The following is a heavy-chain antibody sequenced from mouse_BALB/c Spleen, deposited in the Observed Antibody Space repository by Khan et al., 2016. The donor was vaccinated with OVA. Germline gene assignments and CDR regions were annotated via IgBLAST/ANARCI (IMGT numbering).Heavy chain of an antibody. CDR3: TRRGAARATLWFAY. D-gene: IGHD3-1*01. V-gene: IGHV1S81*02. CDR2: LNPSNVGT. Sequence: QVQLQQSGAELVKPGASVKLSCKASGYTFTSYYMYWLKQRPGQGLEWIGELNPSNVGTNSTEKFKSKATLTVDKSSSTAYMQLSSLTSEDSARSDCTRRGAARATLWFAYGGQGTLVTVSA. CDR1: GYTFTSYY. J-gene: IGHJ3*01.